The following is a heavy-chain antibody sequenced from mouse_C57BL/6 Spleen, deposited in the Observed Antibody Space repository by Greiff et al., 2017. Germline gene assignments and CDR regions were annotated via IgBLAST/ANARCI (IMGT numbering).Heavy chain of an antibody. D-gene: IGHD2-3*01. CDR1: GYTFTGYW. J-gene: IGHJ4*01. Sequence: QVQLKESGAELMRPGASVTLSCKASGYTFTGYWIDWVKQTPGHGLEWIGYLIPGSGSTTYNQKFKGKATFTADTSSSTAYMQLSSLTSQDSAIYYGATVYWGYAMDYWGQGTSVTVSS. CDR2: LIPGSGST. V-gene: IGHV1-9*01. CDR3: ATVYWGYAMDY.